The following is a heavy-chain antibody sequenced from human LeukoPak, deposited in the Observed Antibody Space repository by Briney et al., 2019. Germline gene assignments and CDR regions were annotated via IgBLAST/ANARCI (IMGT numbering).Heavy chain of an antibody. D-gene: IGHD3-22*01. CDR2: ISGGSGST. CDR3: AKHRFESGGYHSTD. V-gene: IGHV3-23*01. J-gene: IGHJ4*02. Sequence: LSGGSLRLSCAASGFTFSNYAMSWVRQAPGKGLAWVSTISGGSGSTYCADSVKGRFTISRDNSKNTLYLQMNSLRDEDTAVYYCAKHRFESGGYHSTDWGQGTLVTVSS. CDR1: GFTFSNYA.